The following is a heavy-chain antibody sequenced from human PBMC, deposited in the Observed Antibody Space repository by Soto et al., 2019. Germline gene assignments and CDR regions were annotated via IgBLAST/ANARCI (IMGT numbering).Heavy chain of an antibody. Sequence: PGGSLRLSCAASGFTFDDYAMHWVRQAPGKGLEWVSGISWNSGSIGYADSVKGRFTISRDNAKNSLYLQMNSLRAEDTALYHCAKDTRGNTVTAFDIWGQGTMVTVSS. V-gene: IGHV3-9*01. CDR1: GFTFDDYA. D-gene: IGHD4-4*01. CDR2: ISWNSGSI. J-gene: IGHJ3*02. CDR3: AKDTRGNTVTAFDI.